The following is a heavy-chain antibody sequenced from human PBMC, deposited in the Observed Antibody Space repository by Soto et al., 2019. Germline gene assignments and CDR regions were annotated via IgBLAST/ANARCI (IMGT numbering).Heavy chain of an antibody. Sequence: SVKVSCKASGFTFTSSAVQWVRQARGQRLEWIGWIVVGSGNTNYAQKFQERVTITRDMSTSTAYMELSSLRSEDTAVYYCAADLYYDFWSGYYDFDYWGQGTLVTVSS. J-gene: IGHJ4*02. D-gene: IGHD3-3*01. CDR2: IVVGSGNT. V-gene: IGHV1-58*01. CDR1: GFTFTSSA. CDR3: AADLYYDFWSGYYDFDY.